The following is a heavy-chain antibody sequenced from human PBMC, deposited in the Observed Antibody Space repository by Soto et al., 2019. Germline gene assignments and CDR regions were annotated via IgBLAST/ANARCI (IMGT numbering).Heavy chain of an antibody. CDR3: ASFTYYYDSSGSLDYGMDV. J-gene: IGHJ6*02. CDR1: GGTFSSYA. D-gene: IGHD3-22*01. Sequence: GASVKVSCKASGGTFSSYAIIWVRQAPGQGLEWMGGIIPIFGTANYAQKFQGRVTITADESTSTAYMELSSLRSEDTAVYYCASFTYYYDSSGSLDYGMDVWGQGTTVTVSS. V-gene: IGHV1-69*13. CDR2: IIPIFGTA.